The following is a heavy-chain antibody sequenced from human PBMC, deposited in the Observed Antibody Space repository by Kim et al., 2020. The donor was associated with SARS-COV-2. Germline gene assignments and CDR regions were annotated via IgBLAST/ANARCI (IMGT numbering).Heavy chain of an antibody. D-gene: IGHD1-26*01. CDR1: GFTFRSYA. Sequence: GGSLRLSCAGSGFTFRSYAMQWVRQGPGKGLEYVSAITDNGVTTFYADSVKGRFTISRDNSKNMVYLQMGSLRPEDTAVYYCASVFPRSGSYDFWGQGILVTVSS. CDR3: ASVFPRSGSYDF. CDR2: ITDNGVTT. J-gene: IGHJ4*02. V-gene: IGHV3-64*02.